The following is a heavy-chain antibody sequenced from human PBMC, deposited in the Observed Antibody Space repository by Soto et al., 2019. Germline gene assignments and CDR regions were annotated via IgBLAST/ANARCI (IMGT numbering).Heavy chain of an antibody. Sequence: GGSLRLSCAASGFTFSSYEMNWVRQAPGKGLEWVSYISSSGSTVYYADSVKGRFTISRDNAKKSLYLQMNSLRAEDTAVYYCATAAGSSSPPPDYWGQGTLVTVSS. CDR1: GFTFSSYE. J-gene: IGHJ4*02. CDR3: ATAAGSSSPPPDY. CDR2: ISSSGSTV. V-gene: IGHV3-48*03. D-gene: IGHD6-13*01.